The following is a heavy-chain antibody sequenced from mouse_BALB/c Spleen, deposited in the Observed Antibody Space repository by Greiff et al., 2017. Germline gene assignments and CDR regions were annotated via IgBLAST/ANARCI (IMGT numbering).Heavy chain of an antibody. CDR3: ARRTVVAYYYAMDY. J-gene: IGHJ4*01. CDR2: ISYSGST. D-gene: IGHD1-1*01. Sequence: EVQLVESGPGLVKPSQSLSLTCTVTGYSITSDYAWNWIRQFPGNKLEWMGYISYSGSTSYNPSLKSRISITRDTSKNQFFLQLNSVTTEDTATYYCARRTVVAYYYAMDYWGQGTSVTVSS. V-gene: IGHV3-2*02. CDR1: GYSITSDYA.